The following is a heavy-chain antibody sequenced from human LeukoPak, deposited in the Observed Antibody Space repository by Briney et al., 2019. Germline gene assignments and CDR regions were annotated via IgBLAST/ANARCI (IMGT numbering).Heavy chain of an antibody. Sequence: GGSLRLSCAASGFTFSDYWMSWVRQAPGKGLEWVANIKQDAGEKYYVDSVKGRFTISRDNSKNTLYLQMNSLRAEDTAVYYCARYSSGFLDSWGQGTLVTVSS. V-gene: IGHV3-7*02. CDR3: ARYSSGFLDS. CDR2: IKQDAGEK. CDR1: GFTFSDYW. D-gene: IGHD6-19*01. J-gene: IGHJ4*02.